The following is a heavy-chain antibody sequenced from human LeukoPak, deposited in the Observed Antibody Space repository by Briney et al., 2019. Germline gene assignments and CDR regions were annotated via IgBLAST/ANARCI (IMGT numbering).Heavy chain of an antibody. D-gene: IGHD5-12*01. CDR1: GYTFTSYG. CDR2: ISAYNGNT. Sequence: ASVKVSCKASGYTFTSYGISWVRQAPGQGLEWMGWISAYNGNTNYAQKLQGRVTMTTDTSTSTAYMELRSLRSDDTAVYYCARTLPGYIGYDPLDYWGQGTLVTVSS. J-gene: IGHJ4*02. V-gene: IGHV1-18*01. CDR3: ARTLPGYIGYDPLDY.